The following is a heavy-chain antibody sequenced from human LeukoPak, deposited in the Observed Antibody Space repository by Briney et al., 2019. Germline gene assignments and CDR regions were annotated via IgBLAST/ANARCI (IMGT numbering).Heavy chain of an antibody. J-gene: IGHJ4*02. CDR3: AREGAYYYDSSGYYVGYFDY. CDR1: GYTLTELS. Sequence: ASVKVSCKVSGYTLTELSMHWVRQAPGKGLEWMGWINTNTGNPTYAPGFTGRFVFSLDTSVSTAYLQISSLKAEDTAVYYCAREGAYYYDSSGYYVGYFDYWGQGSLVTVSS. D-gene: IGHD3-22*01. CDR2: INTNTGNP. V-gene: IGHV7-4-1*02.